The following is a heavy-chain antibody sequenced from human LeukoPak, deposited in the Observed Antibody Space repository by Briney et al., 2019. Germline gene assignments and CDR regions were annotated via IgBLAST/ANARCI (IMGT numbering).Heavy chain of an antibody. V-gene: IGHV4-34*01. Sequence: PSETLSLTCAVYGGSFSGHYWTWIRQPPGKGLEWIGEINHSGSTNYNPSLKSRVTISVDTSKNQFSLKVSSVTAADTAVYYCARGSPERGYSYGPLDNYFDYWGQGTLVTVSS. D-gene: IGHD5-18*01. CDR2: INHSGST. J-gene: IGHJ4*02. CDR3: ARGSPERGYSYGPLDNYFDY. CDR1: GGSFSGHY.